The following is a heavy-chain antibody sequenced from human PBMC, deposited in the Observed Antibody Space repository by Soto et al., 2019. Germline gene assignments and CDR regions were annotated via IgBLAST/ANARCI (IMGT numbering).Heavy chain of an antibody. CDR3: ARGCMVPKDIVVVPAAMPYYYYGMDV. CDR2: IYYSGST. D-gene: IGHD2-2*01. Sequence: SETLSLTCTVSGGSVSSGSYYWSWIRQPPGKGLEWIGYIYYSGSTNYNPSLKSRVTISVDTSKNQFSLKLSSETAADTAVYNCARGCMVPKDIVVVPAAMPYYYYGMDVWGQGTTVTVSS. V-gene: IGHV4-61*01. CDR1: GGSVSSGSYY. J-gene: IGHJ6*02.